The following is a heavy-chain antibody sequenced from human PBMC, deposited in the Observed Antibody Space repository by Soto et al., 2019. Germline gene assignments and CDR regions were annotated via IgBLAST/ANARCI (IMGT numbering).Heavy chain of an antibody. J-gene: IGHJ4*02. CDR3: VGGQYYFDY. CDR2: ISYDGSNK. Sequence: QVQLVESGGGVVQPGRSLRLSCAASGFPFTTYGRHWVREGPGKGLEWVAVISYDGSNKYYADSVKGRFTISRDNSKNTLYLQMNSLRPEDTALYYCVGGQYYFDYRGQGTLVTVSS. CDR1: GFPFTTYG. D-gene: IGHD3-10*01. V-gene: IGHV3-30*03.